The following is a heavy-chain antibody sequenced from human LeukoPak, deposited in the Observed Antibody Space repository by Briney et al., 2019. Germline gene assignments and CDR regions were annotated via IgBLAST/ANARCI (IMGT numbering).Heavy chain of an antibody. CDR1: GYTFTNYD. J-gene: IGHJ5*02. Sequence: ASVKVSCKASGYTFTNYDINWVRQATGQGLEWMGWMNPNSGNTGYAQKFQGRVTITRNTSISTAYMELSSLRSEDTAVYYCARGYDFWSGYYTTWGQGTLVTVSS. CDR2: MNPNSGNT. V-gene: IGHV1-8*03. CDR3: ARGYDFWSGYYTT. D-gene: IGHD3-3*01.